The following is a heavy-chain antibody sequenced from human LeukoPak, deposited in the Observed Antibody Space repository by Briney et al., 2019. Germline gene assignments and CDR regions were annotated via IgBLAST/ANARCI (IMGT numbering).Heavy chain of an antibody. CDR1: GFTFSRYV. D-gene: IGHD3-3*01. J-gene: IGHJ6*02. CDR2: ISYDGSNK. V-gene: IGHV3-30*18. CDR3: AKGYYDFWSGGYYYYYGMDV. Sequence: PGGSLRLSCAASGFTFSRYVMHWVRQAPGKGLEWAAVISYDGSNKYYADSVKGRFTISRDNSKNTLYLQMNSLRAEDTAVYYCAKGYYDFWSGGYYYYYGMDVWGQGTTVTVSS.